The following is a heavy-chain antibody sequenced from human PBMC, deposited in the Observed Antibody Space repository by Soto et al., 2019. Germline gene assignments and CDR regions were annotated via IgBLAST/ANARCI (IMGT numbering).Heavy chain of an antibody. J-gene: IGHJ3*02. CDR2: ISSSSSYI. Sequence: GGSLRLSCAASGFTFSSYSMNWVRQAPGKGLEWVSSISSSSSYIYYADSVKGRFTISRDNAKNSLYLQMNSLRAEDTAVYYCARMPDYKYCSGGSCYFYALDIWGQGTMVTVSS. V-gene: IGHV3-21*01. CDR3: ARMPDYKYCSGGSCYFYALDI. CDR1: GFTFSSYS. D-gene: IGHD2-15*01.